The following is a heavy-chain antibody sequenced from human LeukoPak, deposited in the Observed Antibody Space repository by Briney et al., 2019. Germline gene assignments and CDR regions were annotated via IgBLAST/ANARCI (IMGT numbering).Heavy chain of an antibody. V-gene: IGHV1-2*02. CDR3: ARGDYYESSGYLDSRNNWFDP. CDR2: INPNSGLT. Sequence: ASVKVSCKASGYSFTGYYMHWVRQATGQGLEWMGWINPNSGLTKYAQKYQGRVTMTRHTFISTVYLEVSRLRSDDTAVYYCARGDYYESSGYLDSRNNWFDPWGQGTLVTVSS. D-gene: IGHD3-22*01. J-gene: IGHJ5*02. CDR1: GYSFTGYY.